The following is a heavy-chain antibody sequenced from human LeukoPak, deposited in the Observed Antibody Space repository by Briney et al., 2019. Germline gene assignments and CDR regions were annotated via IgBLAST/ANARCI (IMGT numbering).Heavy chain of an antibody. CDR2: IWYDGSNK. CDR3: ARVLVGATGGMDV. V-gene: IGHV3-33*01. Sequence: GRSLRLSCAASGFTFSSYGMHWVRQAPGKGLEWVAVIWYDGSNKYYADSVKGRFTISRDNSKNTLYLQMNSMRAEDTAVYYCARVLVGATGGMDVWGHGSTVIVSS. J-gene: IGHJ6*02. D-gene: IGHD1-26*01. CDR1: GFTFSSYG.